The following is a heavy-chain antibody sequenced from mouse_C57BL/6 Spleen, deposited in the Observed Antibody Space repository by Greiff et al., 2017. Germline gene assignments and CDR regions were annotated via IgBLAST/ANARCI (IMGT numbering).Heavy chain of an antibody. CDR3: VRQDYGSSYWYFDV. D-gene: IGHD1-1*01. Sequence: GGGLVQPKGSLKLSCAASGFSFNTYAMNWVRQAPGKGLEWVARIRSKSNNYETYYADSVKDRFTISRDDSESMLYLQMNNLKTEDTAMYYCVRQDYGSSYWYFDVWGTGTTVTVSS. J-gene: IGHJ1*03. CDR2: IRSKSNNYET. V-gene: IGHV10-1*01. CDR1: GFSFNTYA.